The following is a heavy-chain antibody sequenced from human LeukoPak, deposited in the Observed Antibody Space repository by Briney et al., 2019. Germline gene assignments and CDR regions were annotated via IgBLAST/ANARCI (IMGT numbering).Heavy chain of an antibody. J-gene: IGHJ4*02. V-gene: IGHV3-74*01. Sequence: GSLRLSCAASGFTFSSYWMHWVRQAPGKGLVWVSRINGDGSSSSHADSVKGRFTISRDNAKNTLYLQMNSLRAEDTAVYYCARGGSTSCLDWGQGTLVTVSS. CDR2: INGDGSSS. CDR3: ARGGSTSCLD. D-gene: IGHD2-2*01. CDR1: GFTFSSYW.